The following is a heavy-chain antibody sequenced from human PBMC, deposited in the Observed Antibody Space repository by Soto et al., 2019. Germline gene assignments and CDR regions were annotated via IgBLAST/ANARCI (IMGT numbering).Heavy chain of an antibody. V-gene: IGHV1-18*01. CDR1: GYTFTSYG. J-gene: IGHJ3*02. D-gene: IGHD2-15*01. CDR2: ISAYNGNT. CDR3: ARATELLGYCSGGSCYVGAFDI. Sequence: ASVKVSCKASGYTFTSYGISWVRQAPGQGLEWMGWISAYNGNTNYAQKLQGRVTMTTDTSTSTAYMELRSLRSDDTAVYYCARATELLGYCSGGSCYVGAFDIWGQGTMVTVS.